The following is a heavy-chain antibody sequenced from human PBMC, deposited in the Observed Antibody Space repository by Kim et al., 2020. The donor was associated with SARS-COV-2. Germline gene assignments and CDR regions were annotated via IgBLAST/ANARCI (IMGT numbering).Heavy chain of an antibody. Sequence: GGSLRLSCAASGFTFSSYGMHWVRQAPGKGLEWVAVIWYDGSNKYYADSVKGRFTISRDNSKNTLYLQMNSLRAEDTAVYYCARAHNLDTAMVEYWGQGTLVTVSS. D-gene: IGHD5-18*01. J-gene: IGHJ4*02. V-gene: IGHV3-33*01. CDR1: GFTFSSYG. CDR3: ARAHNLDTAMVEY. CDR2: IWYDGSNK.